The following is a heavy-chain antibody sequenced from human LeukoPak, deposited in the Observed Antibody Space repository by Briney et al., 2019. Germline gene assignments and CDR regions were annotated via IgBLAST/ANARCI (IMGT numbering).Heavy chain of an antibody. Sequence: GASVKVSRKASGGTFSSYAISWVRQAPGQGLEWMGGIIPIFGTANYAQKFQGRVTITADESTSTAYMELSSLRSEDTAVYYCARDFRNDYYDSSGYSGWGQGTLVTVSS. V-gene: IGHV1-69*13. CDR2: IIPIFGTA. CDR1: GGTFSSYA. J-gene: IGHJ4*02. CDR3: ARDFRNDYYDSSGYSG. D-gene: IGHD3-22*01.